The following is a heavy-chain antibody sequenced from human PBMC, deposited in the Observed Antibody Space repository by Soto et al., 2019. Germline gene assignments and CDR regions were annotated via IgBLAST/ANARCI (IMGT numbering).Heavy chain of an antibody. CDR2: ISGSGGST. CDR1: GFTFSSYA. V-gene: IGHV3-23*01. CDR3: AKDQREYWRRGYSYGTNDY. Sequence: GGSLRLSCAASGFTFSSYAMSWVRQAPGKGLEWVSAISGSGGSTYYADSVKGRFTISRDNSKNTLYLQMNSLRAEDTAVYYCAKDQREYWRRGYSYGTNDYWGQGTLVTVSS. D-gene: IGHD5-18*01. J-gene: IGHJ4*02.